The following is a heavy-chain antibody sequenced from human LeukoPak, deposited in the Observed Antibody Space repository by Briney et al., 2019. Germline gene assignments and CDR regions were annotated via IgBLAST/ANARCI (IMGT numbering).Heavy chain of an antibody. D-gene: IGHD3-10*01. CDR3: AGESFDI. Sequence: GSLRLSCAASGFPFSTYAMSWVRQAPGKGLEWVSLIGGSDGRTRYADSVKGRFTISRDNSKNTLYLQMNSLRPEDTAVYYCAGESFDIWGQGTTVTVSS. CDR2: IGGSDGRT. J-gene: IGHJ3*02. CDR1: GFPFSTYA. V-gene: IGHV3-23*01.